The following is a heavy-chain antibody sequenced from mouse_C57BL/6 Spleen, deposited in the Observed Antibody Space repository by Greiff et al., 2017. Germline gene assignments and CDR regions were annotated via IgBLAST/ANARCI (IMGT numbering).Heavy chain of an antibody. Sequence: QVQLQQPGAELVRPGSSVKLSCKASGYTFTSYWMHWVKQRPIQGLEWIGNIDPSDSETHYNQKFKDKATLTVDKSSSTAYMPLSSLTSEDSAVXYCAYGNGGYAMDYWGQGTSVTVSS. V-gene: IGHV1-52*01. CDR1: GYTFTSYW. D-gene: IGHD2-1*01. CDR3: AYGNGGYAMDY. CDR2: IDPSDSET. J-gene: IGHJ4*01.